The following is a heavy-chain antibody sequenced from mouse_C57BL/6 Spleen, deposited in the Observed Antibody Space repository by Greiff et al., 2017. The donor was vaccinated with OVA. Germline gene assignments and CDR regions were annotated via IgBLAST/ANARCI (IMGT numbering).Heavy chain of an antibody. V-gene: IGHV5-16*01. D-gene: IGHD1-1*01. CDR2: INYDGSST. CDR1: GFTFSDYY. J-gene: IGHJ4*01. CDR3: AREGVITTNAMDY. Sequence: EVQVVESEGGLVQPGSSMKLSCTASGFTFSDYYMAWVRQVPEKGLEWVANINYDGSSTYYLDSLKSRFIISRDNAKNILYLQMSSLKSEDTATYYCAREGVITTNAMDYWGQGTSVTVSS.